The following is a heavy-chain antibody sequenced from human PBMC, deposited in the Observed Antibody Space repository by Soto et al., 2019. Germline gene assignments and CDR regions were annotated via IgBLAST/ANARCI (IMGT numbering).Heavy chain of an antibody. D-gene: IGHD3-3*01. V-gene: IGHV4-34*01. CDR2: INHTRRT. Sequence: SETLSLTFAGYGGSVNGYYWNWIRQPPGKGLEWIGEINHTRRTHYNPSLTSPVTMSVXXXXXXFXQXSXXXTAAXTAISYCATRITVLGLLIPPFDPWGQGTQVTVS. CDR3: ATRITVLGLLIPPFDP. J-gene: IGHJ5*02. CDR1: GGSVNGYY.